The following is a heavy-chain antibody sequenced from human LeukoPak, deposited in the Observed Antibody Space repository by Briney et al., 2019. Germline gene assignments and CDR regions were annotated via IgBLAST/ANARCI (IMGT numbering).Heavy chain of an antibody. CDR1: GFTFSSYA. V-gene: IGHV3-23*01. CDR2: ISGSGGST. J-gene: IGHJ6*02. Sequence: GGSLRLSCAASGFTFSSYAMSWVRQAPGKGLEWVSAISGSGGSTYYADSVKGRFTISRDNSKNTLYLQMNSLRAEDTAVYYCAKVSSQPPQNCYYGMDVWGQGTTVTVSS. CDR3: AKVSSQPPQNCYYGMDV.